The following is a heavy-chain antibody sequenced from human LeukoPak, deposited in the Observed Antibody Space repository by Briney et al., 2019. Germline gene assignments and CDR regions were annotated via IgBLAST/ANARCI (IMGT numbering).Heavy chain of an antibody. CDR3: ARAQRGSGSHSYYYYGMDV. V-gene: IGHV1-18*01. Sequence: ASVKVSCKASGYTFTSYGISWVRQAPGQGLEWMGWISAYNGNTNYAQKLQGRVTMTTDTSTSTAYMELRSLRSDDTAVYCCARAQRGSGSHSYYYYGMDVWGQGTTVTVSS. D-gene: IGHD3-10*01. CDR2: ISAYNGNT. CDR1: GYTFTSYG. J-gene: IGHJ6*02.